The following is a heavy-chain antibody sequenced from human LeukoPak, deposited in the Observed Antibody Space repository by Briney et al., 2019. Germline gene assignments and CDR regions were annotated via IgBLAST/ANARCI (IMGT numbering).Heavy chain of an antibody. CDR2: ISEGGGST. V-gene: IGHV3-23*01. CDR1: GFTFNNYA. CDR3: AKDRRGNWNYVGHFDH. D-gene: IGHD1-7*01. J-gene: IGHJ4*02. Sequence: GGSPRLSCAASGFTFNNYAMSWVRQAPGRGLEWVSIISEGGGSTRYADSVKGRFTISRDNSMNTLYLQMDSLRAEDTAVYYCAKDRRGNWNYVGHFDHWGQGTLVTVSS.